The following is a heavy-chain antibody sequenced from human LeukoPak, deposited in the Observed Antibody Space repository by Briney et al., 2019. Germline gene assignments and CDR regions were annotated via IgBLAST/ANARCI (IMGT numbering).Heavy chain of an antibody. CDR1: GFTFSNYA. V-gene: IGHV3-23*01. D-gene: IGHD2-2*02. J-gene: IGHJ5*02. Sequence: GGALRLSCAASGFTFSNYAMNWLRQAPGKGLDWVSAISSSAASIYYADSVKGRFTISRDNSKNTLWLQMNSLRDEDTAVYYCAKSQPSAISWFDPWGQGTLVTVSS. CDR3: AKSQPSAISWFDP. CDR2: ISSSAASI.